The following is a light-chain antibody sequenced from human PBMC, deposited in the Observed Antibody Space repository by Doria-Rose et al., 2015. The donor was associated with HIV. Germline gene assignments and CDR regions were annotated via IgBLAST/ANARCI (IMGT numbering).Light chain of an antibody. CDR2: DGS. Sequence: DIALTQSPGTLSLSPGERATLSCRASQSFSSTYLAWYQQKPGQAPSLLIYDGSTRATGIPDRFSASGSGTDFTLTINRLEPEDFALYYCHQYGTSWTFGQGTKVKI. CDR1: QSFSSTY. CDR3: HQYGTSWT. J-gene: IGKJ1*01. V-gene: IGKV3-20*01.